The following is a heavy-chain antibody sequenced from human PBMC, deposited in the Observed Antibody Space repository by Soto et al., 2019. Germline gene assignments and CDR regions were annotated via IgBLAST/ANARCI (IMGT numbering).Heavy chain of an antibody. Sequence: EVHLVGSGGGLIQPGGSLRLSCAASGFAFNNYAMSWVRQDPGKGLEWVSAISGGGGSTFYADSVKGRFTISRDNSKNTLSLKMNSLRAEDTAVYFCAKETMVVVGGLADFWGQGTLVTVSP. CDR3: AKETMVVVGGLADF. J-gene: IGHJ4*02. CDR2: ISGGGGST. CDR1: GFAFNNYA. D-gene: IGHD1-26*01. V-gene: IGHV3-23*04.